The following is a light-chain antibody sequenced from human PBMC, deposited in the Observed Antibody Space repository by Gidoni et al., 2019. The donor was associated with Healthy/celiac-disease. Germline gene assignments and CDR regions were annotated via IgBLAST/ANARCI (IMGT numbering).Light chain of an antibody. CDR2: EVS. V-gene: IGLV2-14*01. CDR3: SSYTSSSTRVV. CDR1: SSDVGGYNY. J-gene: IGLJ2*01. Sequence: SALTQPPSVPGPPGQSITISCTGTSSDVGGYNYVFWYQQHPGKAPKLMICEVSNRPPGVSNRFSGSKSGSTASLTIAGLQAEDEADYYCSSYTSSSTRVVFGGGTKLTVL.